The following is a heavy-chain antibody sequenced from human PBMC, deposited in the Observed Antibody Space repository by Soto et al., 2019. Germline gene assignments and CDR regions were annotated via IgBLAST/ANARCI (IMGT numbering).Heavy chain of an antibody. Sequence: SLRLSCAASGFTFSSYAMHWVRQAPGKGLEWVAVISYDGSNKYYADSVKGRFTISRDNSENTLYLQMNSLRAEDTAVYYCARGDYYDTSGYYYSHWGQGTLVTVSS. J-gene: IGHJ4*02. CDR2: ISYDGSNK. V-gene: IGHV3-30-3*01. D-gene: IGHD3-22*01. CDR1: GFTFSSYA. CDR3: ARGDYYDTSGYYYSH.